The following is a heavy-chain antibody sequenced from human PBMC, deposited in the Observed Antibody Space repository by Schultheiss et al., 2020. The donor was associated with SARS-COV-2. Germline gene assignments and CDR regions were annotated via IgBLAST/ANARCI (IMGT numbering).Heavy chain of an antibody. Sequence: GGSLRLSCAASGFTFSSYAMSWVRQAPGKGLEWISAISGSGGSTYYADSVKGRFTISRDNSKNTLYLQMNSLRAEDTAVYYCAKHGYSSGWYRGWFDPWGQGTLVTVSS. J-gene: IGHJ5*02. V-gene: IGHV3-23*01. CDR3: AKHGYSSGWYRGWFDP. CDR1: GFTFSSYA. CDR2: ISGSGGST. D-gene: IGHD6-19*01.